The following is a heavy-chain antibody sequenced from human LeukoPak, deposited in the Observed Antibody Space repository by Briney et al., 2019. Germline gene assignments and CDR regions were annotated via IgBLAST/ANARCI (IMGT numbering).Heavy chain of an antibody. D-gene: IGHD3-22*01. CDR1: GFSFTTYW. J-gene: IGHJ4*02. Sequence: GGSLRLSCAASGFSFTTYWMSWVRQAPGKGLEWVANIKQDGTEKYYVDSVKGRFTISRDNAKNSLYPQMNSLRAEDTAVYYCAKGAYYYDSSGYYSLDYWGQGTLVTVSS. CDR3: AKGAYYYDSSGYYSLDY. CDR2: IKQDGTEK. V-gene: IGHV3-7*01.